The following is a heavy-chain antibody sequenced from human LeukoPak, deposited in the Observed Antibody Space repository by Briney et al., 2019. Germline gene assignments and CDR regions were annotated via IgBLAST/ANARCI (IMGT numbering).Heavy chain of an antibody. CDR3: VKGHSSGWYYYFDY. CDR2: ISSNGGST. D-gene: IGHD6-19*01. J-gene: IGHJ4*02. CDR1: GFTFSSYA. Sequence: GGSLRLSCSASGFTFSSYAMHWVRQAPGKGLEYVSAISSNGGSTYYADSVKGRFTISRDNSKNTLYLQMSSLSAEDTAVYYCVKGHSSGWYYYFDYWGQGTLVTVSS. V-gene: IGHV3-64D*06.